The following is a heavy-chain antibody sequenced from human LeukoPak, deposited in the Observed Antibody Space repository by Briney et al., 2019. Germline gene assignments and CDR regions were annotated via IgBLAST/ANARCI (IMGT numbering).Heavy chain of an antibody. CDR2: IYCSGST. CDR3: ARVADTSGYYYGLEYYFDY. J-gene: IGHJ4*02. D-gene: IGHD3-22*01. Sequence: SETLSLTCTVSGGSISSYYWSWIRQPPGKGLEWIGYIYCSGSTNYNPSLKSRVTISVDTSKNQFSLKLSSVTAADTAVYYCARVADTSGYYYGLEYYFDYWGQGTLVTVSS. V-gene: IGHV4-59*01. CDR1: GGSISSYY.